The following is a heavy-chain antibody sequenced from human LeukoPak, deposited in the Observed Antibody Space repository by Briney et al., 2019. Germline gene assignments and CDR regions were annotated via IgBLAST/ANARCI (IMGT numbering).Heavy chain of an antibody. D-gene: IGHD2-15*01. CDR1: GFTFSSYW. Sequence: GGSLRLSCAASGFTFSSYWMSWVRQAPGKGLEWVANIKQDGSEKYYVDSVKGRFTISRDNAKNSLYLQMNSLRAEDTAVYYCARDPRKYCSGGSCLRLWGQGTLVTVSS. J-gene: IGHJ4*02. CDR3: ARDPRKYCSGGSCLRL. CDR2: IKQDGSEK. V-gene: IGHV3-7*01.